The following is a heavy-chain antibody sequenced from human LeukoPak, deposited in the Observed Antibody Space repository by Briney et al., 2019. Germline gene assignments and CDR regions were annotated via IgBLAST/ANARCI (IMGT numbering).Heavy chain of an antibody. Sequence: HPGGSLRLSCSASGFTFDGYAMHWVRQAPGRGLEWVSLISGDGANTYYADSVKGRFTISRDNSKNSLYLQMNSLRAEDTAVYYCARVRITMVLSAYYFDYWGQGTLVTVSS. CDR1: GFTFDGYA. J-gene: IGHJ4*02. CDR2: ISGDGANT. CDR3: ARVRITMVLSAYYFDY. V-gene: IGHV3-43*02. D-gene: IGHD3-10*01.